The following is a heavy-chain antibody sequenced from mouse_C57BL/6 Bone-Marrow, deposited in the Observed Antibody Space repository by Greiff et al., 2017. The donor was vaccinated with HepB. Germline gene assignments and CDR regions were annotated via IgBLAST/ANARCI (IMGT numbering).Heavy chain of an antibody. Sequence: VQLKESVAELVRPGASVKLSCTASGFNIKNTYMHWVKQRPEQGLEWIGRIDPANGNTKYAPKFQGKATITADTSSNTAYLQLSSLTSEDTAIYYCAPPSSTTVEGDYFDYWGQGTTLTVSS. D-gene: IGHD1-1*01. CDR1: GFNIKNTY. CDR2: IDPANGNT. CDR3: APPSSTTVEGDYFDY. V-gene: IGHV14-3*01. J-gene: IGHJ2*01.